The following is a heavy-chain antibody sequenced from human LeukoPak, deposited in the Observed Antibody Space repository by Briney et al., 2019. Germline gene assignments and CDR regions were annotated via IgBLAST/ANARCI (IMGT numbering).Heavy chain of an antibody. CDR2: INPNSGGT. J-gene: IGHJ5*02. CDR1: GYTFTGYY. V-gene: IGHV1-2*02. D-gene: IGHD5-18*01. Sequence: ASVKVSCTASGYTFTGYYMHWVRQAPGQGLEWMGWINPNSGGTNYAQKFQGRVTMTRDTSISTAYMELSRLRSDDTAVYYCARDLVDTAMIANWFDPWGQGTLVTVSS. CDR3: ARDLVDTAMIANWFDP.